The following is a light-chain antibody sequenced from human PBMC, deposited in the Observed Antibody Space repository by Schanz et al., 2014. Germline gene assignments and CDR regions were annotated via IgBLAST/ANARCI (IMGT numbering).Light chain of an antibody. V-gene: IGKV3-15*01. CDR1: QGLGSL. J-gene: IGKJ4*01. Sequence: EIVMTQSPATLSLSPGEGATLSCRASQGLGSLLAWYQQNPGQGPRLLIYNASTRATGIPARFSGSGSGTEFALTISNLQSEDCAVYYCQQYNDWPLTFGGGTKVEIK. CDR2: NAS. CDR3: QQYNDWPLT.